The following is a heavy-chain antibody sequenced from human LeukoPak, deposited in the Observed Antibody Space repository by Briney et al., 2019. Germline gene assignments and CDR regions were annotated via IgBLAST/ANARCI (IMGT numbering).Heavy chain of an antibody. CDR2: IIPILGIA. D-gene: IGHD2-2*02. V-gene: IGHV1-69*04. Sequence: SVKVSCKASGGTFSSYAISWVRQAPGQGLEWMGRIIPILGIANYAQKFQGRVTITTDESTSTAYMELSSLRSEDTAVYYCASGRIVVVPAAIGYFDYWGQGTLVTVSS. J-gene: IGHJ4*02. CDR1: GGTFSSYA. CDR3: ASGRIVVVPAAIGYFDY.